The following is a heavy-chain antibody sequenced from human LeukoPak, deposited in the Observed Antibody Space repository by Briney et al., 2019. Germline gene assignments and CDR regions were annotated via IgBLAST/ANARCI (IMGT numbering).Heavy chain of an antibody. J-gene: IGHJ4*02. D-gene: IGHD3-10*01. Sequence: SVKGRFTISRDNAKNSLYLQMDSLGPEDTAVYYCAKGSYGSGSYVDYWGQGTLITVSS. CDR3: AKGSYGSGSYVDY. V-gene: IGHV3-21*01.